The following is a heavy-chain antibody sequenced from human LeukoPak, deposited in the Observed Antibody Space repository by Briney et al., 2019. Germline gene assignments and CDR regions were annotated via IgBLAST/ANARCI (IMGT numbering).Heavy chain of an antibody. V-gene: IGHV1-2*02. CDR2: INPKNGGT. CDR1: GYTFTTYY. J-gene: IGHJ6*03. Sequence: ASVKVSCKPSGYTFTTYYLHWVRQAPGQGLERMGWINPKNGGTNYAQKFRGRVTMTRDTSINTAYMELTGLTSDDTALYYCARDPSNRYYTDVWGIGTTVTVSS. D-gene: IGHD1-14*01. CDR3: ARDPSNRYYTDV.